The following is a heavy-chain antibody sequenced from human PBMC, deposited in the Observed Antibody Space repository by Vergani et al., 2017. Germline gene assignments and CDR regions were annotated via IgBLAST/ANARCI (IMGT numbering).Heavy chain of an antibody. V-gene: IGHV5-51*01. CDR3: VRCRSVIRSWVADY. Sequence: EVQLVQSGAEVTKPGESLKISCQGSGYTFSNYWIGWVRQTPGKGLEWMGTIYPDDSDARYSPSFQGQVTISADKSSNTAYLQWSSLKASDSAMYYCVRCRSVIRSWVADYWGQGTLVSVSS. CDR1: GYTFSNYW. D-gene: IGHD2-15*01. J-gene: IGHJ4*02. CDR2: IYPDDSDA.